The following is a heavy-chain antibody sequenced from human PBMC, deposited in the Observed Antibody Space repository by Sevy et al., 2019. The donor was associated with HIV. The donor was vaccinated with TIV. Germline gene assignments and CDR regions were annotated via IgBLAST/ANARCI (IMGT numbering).Heavy chain of an antibody. CDR2: IYYSGST. CDR3: ARGRIIVATIIAFDI. D-gene: IGHD5-12*01. CDR1: GGSISSYY. V-gene: IGHV4-59*01. Sequence: SETLSLTCTVSGGSISSYYWSWIRQPPGKGLEWIGDIYYSGSTNYNPSLKSRVTISVDTSKNQFSLKLSSVTAADTAVYYCARGRIIVATIIAFDIWGQGTMVTVSS. J-gene: IGHJ3*02.